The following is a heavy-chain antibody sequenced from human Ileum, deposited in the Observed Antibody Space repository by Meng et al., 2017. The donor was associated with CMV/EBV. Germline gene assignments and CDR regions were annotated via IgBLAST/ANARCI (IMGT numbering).Heavy chain of an antibody. CDR2: IGTAGDT. CDR1: EFMFSSYD. Sequence: GGSLRLSCAASEFMFSSYDMHWVRQPTGKGLEWVSTIGTAGDTYYPGSVKGRFTISRENAKNSLSLQMNSLRAGDTAVYYCARSYRGRGTSGTGYYSYYYYSMDVWGQGTTVTVSS. V-gene: IGHV3-13*01. CDR3: ARSYRGRGTSGTGYYSYYYYSMDV. J-gene: IGHJ6*02. D-gene: IGHD3-16*02.